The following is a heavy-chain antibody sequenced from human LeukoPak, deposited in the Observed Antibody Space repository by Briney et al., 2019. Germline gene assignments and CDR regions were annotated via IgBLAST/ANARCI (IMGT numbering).Heavy chain of an antibody. CDR2: ISYDGSAE. CDR3: AREGQWGPHSPGNDHYMDV. V-gene: IGHV3-30*04. D-gene: IGHD1-1*01. Sequence: PRRSLSLSSAPSRFTPKMYAIHSGRQAPGKGLGWAAVISYDGSAEKYAHFVKGRFTISRDSSKNTLSLQMNSLRVEDTAAYYCAREGQWGPHSPGNDHYMDVWGRGTKVTVSS. J-gene: IGHJ6*03. CDR1: RFTPKMYA.